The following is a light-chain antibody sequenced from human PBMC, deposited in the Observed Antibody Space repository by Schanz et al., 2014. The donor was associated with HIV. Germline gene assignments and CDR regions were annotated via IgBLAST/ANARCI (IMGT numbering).Light chain of an antibody. CDR1: ESVIHNY. Sequence: EIVLTQSPGTLSLSSGERATLSCRASESVIHNYLAWYQQKPGQAPRLLIYGASSRATGIPDRFSGSGSGTDFTLTILRLEPEDFAVYYCQLYGGSPHTLGRGTKLEIK. CDR2: GAS. V-gene: IGKV3-20*01. CDR3: QLYGGSPHT. J-gene: IGKJ2*01.